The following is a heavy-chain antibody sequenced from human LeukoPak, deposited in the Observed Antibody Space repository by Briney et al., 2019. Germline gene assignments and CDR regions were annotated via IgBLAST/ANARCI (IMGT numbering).Heavy chain of an antibody. V-gene: IGHV1-69*02. D-gene: IGHD3-22*01. J-gene: IGHJ3*02. Sequence: SVKVSCKASGYTFTSYYMHWVRQAPGQGLEWMGMIIPILGIANYAQKFQGRVTITADKSTSTAYMELSSLRSEDTAVYYCASMDYYDSSGFKYAFDIWGQGTMVTVSS. CDR1: GYTFTSYY. CDR3: ASMDYYDSSGFKYAFDI. CDR2: IIPILGIA.